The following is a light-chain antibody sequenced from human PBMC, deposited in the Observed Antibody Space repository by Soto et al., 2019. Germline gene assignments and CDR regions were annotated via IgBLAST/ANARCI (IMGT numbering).Light chain of an antibody. CDR2: DAY. CDR1: QFVSTR. Sequence: EIVVTQSPATLSASPGERVTLTCRASQFVSTRLAWYQQRPGQVPRLLIYDAYTRALGISARFSGSGSGTEFTLTISSLQSEDFAVYYCQQRINWPLTFGGGTKVDIK. CDR3: QQRINWPLT. J-gene: IGKJ4*01. V-gene: IGKV3-15*01.